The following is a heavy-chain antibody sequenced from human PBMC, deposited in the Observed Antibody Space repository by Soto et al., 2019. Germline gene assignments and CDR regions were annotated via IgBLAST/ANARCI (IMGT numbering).Heavy chain of an antibody. D-gene: IGHD1-26*01. CDR3: NKYSGYVSIPAA. J-gene: IGHJ5*02. Sequence: GGSLRLSCAASGFTFSSYAMSWVRQAPGKGLEWVSAISGSGGSTYYADSVKGRFTISRDDSQNTAYLQMNSLKTEDTAVYYCNKYSGYVSIPAALGPGTLVTVS. V-gene: IGHV3-23*01. CDR1: GFTFSSYA. CDR2: ISGSGGST.